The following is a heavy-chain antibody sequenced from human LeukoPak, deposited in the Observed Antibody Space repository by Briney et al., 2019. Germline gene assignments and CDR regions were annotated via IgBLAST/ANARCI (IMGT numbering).Heavy chain of an antibody. CDR1: GFTFSSYG. V-gene: IGHV3-30*02. Sequence: GGSLRLSCAASGFTFSSYGMHWVRQAPGKGLEWVAFIRYDGSNKYYADSVKGRFTISRDNSKNTLYLQMNSLRAEDTAVYYCAKEWMELELLDYWGQGTLVTVSS. CDR3: AKEWMELELLDY. D-gene: IGHD5-18*01. CDR2: IRYDGSNK. J-gene: IGHJ4*02.